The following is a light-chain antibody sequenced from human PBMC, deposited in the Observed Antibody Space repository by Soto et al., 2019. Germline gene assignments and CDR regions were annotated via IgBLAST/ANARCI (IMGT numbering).Light chain of an antibody. V-gene: IGLV2-14*01. J-gene: IGLJ1*01. CDR1: SSDVGYYNY. CDR3: SSYTSSSTYV. Sequence: SVLPQPASVSGSPGQSIAISCTGTSSDVGYYNYVSWYQQHPGKAPKVMIYDVNNRPSGVSDRFSGSKSGNTASLTISGLQAEDEADYYCSSYTSSSTYVFGTGTKVTVL. CDR2: DVN.